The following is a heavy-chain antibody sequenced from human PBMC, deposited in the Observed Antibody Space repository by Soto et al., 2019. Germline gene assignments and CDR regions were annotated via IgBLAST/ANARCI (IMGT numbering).Heavy chain of an antibody. CDR1: GLTFSTYS. V-gene: IGHV3-7*03. CDR3: ARDHLILPAHDFFYGSDV. CDR2: IPQDGVDG. Sequence: GGSLRLSCEVSGLTFSTYSMSWVRQSPGKGLEWVAKIPQDGVDGHYADSVKGRFTISRDNGKNSLYLQLNNLRAEDTAVYYCARDHLILPAHDFFYGSDVWGRGATVTVSS. D-gene: IGHD2-21*02. J-gene: IGHJ6*02.